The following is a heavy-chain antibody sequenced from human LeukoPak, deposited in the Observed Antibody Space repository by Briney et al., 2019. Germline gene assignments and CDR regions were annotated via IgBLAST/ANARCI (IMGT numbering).Heavy chain of an antibody. CDR3: TTDSYCSTTTCYASSSYYYGLDA. J-gene: IGHJ6*02. CDR2: IYRNADGGTT. D-gene: IGHD2-2*01. V-gene: IGHV3-15*05. CDR1: GFTFSNTW. Sequence: GGSLRLSCAASGFTFSNTWMTWVRQAPGKGLEWVGRIYRNADGGTTDYAAPVKGRFTISRDDSKNTLYLQMNSLKTEDTAVYYCTTDSYCSTTTCYASSSYYYGLDAWGQGTSVTVSS.